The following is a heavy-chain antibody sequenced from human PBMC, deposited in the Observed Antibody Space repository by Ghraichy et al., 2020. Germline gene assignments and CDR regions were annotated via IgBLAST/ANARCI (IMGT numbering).Heavy chain of an antibody. CDR3: AKDAYYSDSSDYFPSYYFDY. CDR2: ISGSGGST. Sequence: GGSLRLSCAASGFTFSSYAMNWVRQAPGKGLEWVSVISGSGGSTYYADSVKGRFTISRDNSKNTLYLQMNSLRAEDTAVYYCAKDAYYSDSSDYFPSYYFDYWGQGTLVTVSS. D-gene: IGHD3-22*01. V-gene: IGHV3-23*01. CDR1: GFTFSSYA. J-gene: IGHJ4*02.